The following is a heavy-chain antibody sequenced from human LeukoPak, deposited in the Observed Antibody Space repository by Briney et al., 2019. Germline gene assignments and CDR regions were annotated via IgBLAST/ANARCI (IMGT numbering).Heavy chain of an antibody. CDR1: GFTFSSYW. CDR3: AELGITMIGGV. Sequence: HAGGSLRLSCAASGFTFSSYWMSWVRQAPGKGLEWVANIKQDGSEKYYVDSVKDRFTISRDNAKNSLYLQMNSLRAEDTAVYYCAELGITMIGGVWGKGTTVTISS. D-gene: IGHD3-10*02. CDR2: IKQDGSEK. J-gene: IGHJ6*04. V-gene: IGHV3-7*01.